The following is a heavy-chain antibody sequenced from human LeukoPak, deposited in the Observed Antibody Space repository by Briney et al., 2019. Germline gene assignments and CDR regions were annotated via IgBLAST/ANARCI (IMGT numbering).Heavy chain of an antibody. D-gene: IGHD4-11*01. CDR3: ARCNSNYVSWFDP. CDR2: IYYSGST. Sequence: SETLPLTCSVSGGSISSLYWCWIRQPPGRGREWIGYIYYSGSTNYNPSLKSRVTISVDTSKNQFSLNLTSVTAADTAVYYCARCNSNYVSWFDPWGQGTLVTVSS. J-gene: IGHJ5*02. V-gene: IGHV4-59*11. CDR1: GGSISSLY.